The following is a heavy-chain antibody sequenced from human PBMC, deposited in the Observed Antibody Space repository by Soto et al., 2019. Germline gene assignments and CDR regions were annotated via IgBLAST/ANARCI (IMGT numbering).Heavy chain of an antibody. CDR1: GYTFISHS. V-gene: IGHV1-18*01. J-gene: IGHJ6*02. Sequence: ASVKVSCKPSGYTFISHSITWVRQAPGQGLQWMGRITAHNGNTNYAQKFQGRVTMTTDTSTSTAYMELRSLRSDDTAVYYCARGAFCGDAPDCRDMDVWGQ. CDR3: ARGAFCGDAPDCRDMDV. D-gene: IGHD2-21*01. CDR2: ITAHNGNT.